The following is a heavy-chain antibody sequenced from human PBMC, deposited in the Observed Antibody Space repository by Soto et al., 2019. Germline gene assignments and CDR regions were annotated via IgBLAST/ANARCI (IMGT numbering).Heavy chain of an antibody. V-gene: IGHV4-59*03. CDR1: GDAISNYY. Sequence: SETLSLTCTVSGDAISNYYWSWIRQTPGRGLEWIGCVHESGSTDYNPSLKGRVTISLHTSKSQFSLSLRSATAADTATYYCARGTRALIASFFAYWGQAITVTLSA. J-gene: IGHJ4*02. CDR2: VHESGST. CDR3: ARGTRALIASFFAY. D-gene: IGHD3-22*01.